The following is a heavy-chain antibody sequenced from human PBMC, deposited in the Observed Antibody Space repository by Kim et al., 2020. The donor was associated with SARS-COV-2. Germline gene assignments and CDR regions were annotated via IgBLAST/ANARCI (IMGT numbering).Heavy chain of an antibody. D-gene: IGHD6-25*01. J-gene: IGHJ5*02. Sequence: GGSLRLSCAASGFTFSSYAMHWVRQAPGKGLEYVSAISSNGGSTYYANSVKGRFTISRDNSKNTLYLQMGSLRAEDMAVYYCARGIAAVFDPWGQGTLVT. CDR2: ISSNGGST. CDR3: ARGIAAVFDP. V-gene: IGHV3-64*01. CDR1: GFTFSSYA.